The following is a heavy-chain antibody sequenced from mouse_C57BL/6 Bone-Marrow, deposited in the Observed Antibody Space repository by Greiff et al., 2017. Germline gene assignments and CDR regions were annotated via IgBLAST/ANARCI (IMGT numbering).Heavy chain of an antibody. V-gene: IGHV6-6*01. D-gene: IGHD1-1*01. Sequence: EVMLVESGGGLVQPGGSMKLSCAASGFTFSDAWMDWVRQSPEKGLEWVAEIRNKANNHATYYAESVKGRFTISRDDSKSSVYLQMNSLRAEDTVIYYGTRYYGSRRYFDVWVTGTTVTVSS. J-gene: IGHJ1*03. CDR2: IRNKANNHAT. CDR1: GFTFSDAW. CDR3: TRYYGSRRYFDV.